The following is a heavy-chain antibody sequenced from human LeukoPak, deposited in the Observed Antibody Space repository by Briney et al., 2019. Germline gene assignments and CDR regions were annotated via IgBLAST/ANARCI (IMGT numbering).Heavy chain of an antibody. CDR1: GFTFSSYS. V-gene: IGHV3-21*01. CDR3: ARDLSMVTGDAFDM. J-gene: IGHJ3*02. D-gene: IGHD2-21*02. Sequence: GGSLRLSCAASGFTFSSYSMNWVRQAPGKGLEWVSSISSSSSYIYYADSVKGRFTISRDNAKNSLYLQMNSLRAEDTAVYYCARDLSMVTGDAFDMWGQGTMVTVSS. CDR2: ISSSSSYI.